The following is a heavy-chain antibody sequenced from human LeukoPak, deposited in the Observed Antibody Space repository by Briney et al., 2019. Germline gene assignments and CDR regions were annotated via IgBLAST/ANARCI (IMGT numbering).Heavy chain of an antibody. CDR2: IGGSGGST. CDR1: GFTFSSYA. D-gene: IGHD2-15*01. CDR3: AKASPYCSGGSCFHFDY. J-gene: IGHJ4*02. Sequence: GGSLRLSCAASGFTFSSYAMSWVRQAPGKGLEWVSAIGGSGGSTYYADSVKGRFTISRDNSKNTLYLQMNSLRAEDTAVYYCAKASPYCSGGSCFHFDYWGQGTLVTVSS. V-gene: IGHV3-23*01.